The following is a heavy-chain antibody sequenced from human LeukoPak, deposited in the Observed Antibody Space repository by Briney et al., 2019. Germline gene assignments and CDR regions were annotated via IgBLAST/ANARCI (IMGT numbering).Heavy chain of an antibody. D-gene: IGHD7-27*01. CDR2: VYYSGST. V-gene: IGHV4-59*08. J-gene: IGHJ4*02. Sequence: SETLSLTCTVSNGSITSHYWSWIRQSPGQGPEWIGYVYYSGSTSYNPSLKSRVTVSMDTSKKQFSLIMKSVTGADTAVYFCARFNWGSYYFDSWGQGALVTVSS. CDR3: ARFNWGSYYFDS. CDR1: NGSITSHY.